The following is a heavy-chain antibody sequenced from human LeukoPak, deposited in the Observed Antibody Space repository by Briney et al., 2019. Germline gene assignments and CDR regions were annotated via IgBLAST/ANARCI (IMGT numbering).Heavy chain of an antibody. CDR1: GFTFSSHG. D-gene: IGHD5-12*01. CDR3: AKPARYSRYWYFDY. V-gene: IGHV3-30*18. CDR2: ISSDGSTK. Sequence: GGSLRLSCAASGFTFSSHGMHWVRQAPGKGLEWVAGISSDGSTKDYADSEKGRFTISRDNSNNALYLQMNSLRGEDTAVYYCAKPARYSRYWYFDYWGQGTLVTVSS. J-gene: IGHJ4*02.